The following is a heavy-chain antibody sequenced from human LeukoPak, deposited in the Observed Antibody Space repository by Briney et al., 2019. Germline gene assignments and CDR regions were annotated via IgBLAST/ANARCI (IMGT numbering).Heavy chain of an antibody. Sequence: APVKVSCKASGHTFTVYYIHWVRQAPGQRLEWMGWITLNSGDTKYAQKFQGRVTMTSDTSITTAYMELSRLKFDDTAMYYCAREGELGLNDWGQGTLVTVSS. CDR3: AREGELGLND. V-gene: IGHV1-2*02. CDR1: GHTFTVYY. J-gene: IGHJ4*02. CDR2: ITLNSGDT. D-gene: IGHD7-27*01.